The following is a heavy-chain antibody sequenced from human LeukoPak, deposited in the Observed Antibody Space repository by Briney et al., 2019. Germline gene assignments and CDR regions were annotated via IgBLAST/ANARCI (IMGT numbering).Heavy chain of an antibody. CDR2: IYPRDGST. D-gene: IGHD1-26*01. V-gene: IGHV1-46*01. Sequence: ASVKVSCKASGYTFTSNYIHWVRQAPGQGLEWMGMIYPRDGSTSYAQKFQGRVTVTRDTSTSTVHMEPSGLRSEDTAVYYCARAELTYSGSYDAFDIWGQGTMVTVSS. CDR3: ARAELTYSGSYDAFDI. J-gene: IGHJ3*02. CDR1: GYTFTSNY.